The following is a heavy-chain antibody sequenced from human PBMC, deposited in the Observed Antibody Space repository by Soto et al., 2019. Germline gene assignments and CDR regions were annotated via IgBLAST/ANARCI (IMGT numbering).Heavy chain of an antibody. CDR2: INHSGST. CDR1: GGSFSCYY. J-gene: IGHJ6*02. D-gene: IGHD3-10*01. Sequence: SETLFLTCAVYGGSFSCYYLSWIRQPPGKGLEWIGEINHSGSTNYNPSLKSRVTISVDTSKNQFSLKLSSVTAADTAVYYCARAASMVRGVIKYGMDVWGQGTTVTVSS. V-gene: IGHV4-34*01. CDR3: ARAASMVRGVIKYGMDV.